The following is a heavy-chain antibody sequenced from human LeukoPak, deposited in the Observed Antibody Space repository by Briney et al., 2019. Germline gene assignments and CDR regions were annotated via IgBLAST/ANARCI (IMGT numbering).Heavy chain of an antibody. CDR2: ISSSGSTI. CDR3: ATVAGYGENY. V-gene: IGHV3-48*03. D-gene: IGHD3-10*01. J-gene: IGHJ4*02. CDR1: GFTFSSYE. Sequence: PGGSLRLSCAASGFTFSSYEMNWVRQAPGKGLEWVSYISSSGSTIYYADSVKGGFTISRDNAKNSLYLQMNSLRAEDTAVYYCATVAGYGENYWGQGTLVTVSS.